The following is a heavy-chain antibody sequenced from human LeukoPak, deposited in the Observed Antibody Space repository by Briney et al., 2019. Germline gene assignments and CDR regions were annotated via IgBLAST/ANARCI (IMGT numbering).Heavy chain of an antibody. V-gene: IGHV4-61*02. D-gene: IGHD2-15*01. CDR2: IYTRGST. Sequence: SETLSLTCTVSGGSISSGRYYWSWIRQPAGKGLEWIGRIYTRGSTNYNPSLKSRVTISVATSKNQFSLKLSSVTAADTAVYYCARLGYCSGGSCYPRWGSYYYYYMDVWGKGTTVTISS. J-gene: IGHJ6*03. CDR3: ARLGYCSGGSCYPRWGSYYYYYMDV. CDR1: GGSISSGRYY.